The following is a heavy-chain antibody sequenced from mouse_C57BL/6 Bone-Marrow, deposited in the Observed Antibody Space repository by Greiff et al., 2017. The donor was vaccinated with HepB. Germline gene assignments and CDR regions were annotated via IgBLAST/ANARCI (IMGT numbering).Heavy chain of an antibody. D-gene: IGHD2-1*01. V-gene: IGHV1-15*01. CDR1: GYTFTDYE. CDR3: TRSPYGNYEDYYAMDY. J-gene: IGHJ4*01. Sequence: QVQLQQSGAELVRPGASVTLSCKASGYTFTDYEMHWVKQTPVHGLEWIGAIDPETGGTAYNQKFKGKAIRTADKSSSTAYMELRSLTSEDSAVYYCTRSPYGNYEDYYAMDYWGQGTSVTVSS. CDR2: IDPETGGT.